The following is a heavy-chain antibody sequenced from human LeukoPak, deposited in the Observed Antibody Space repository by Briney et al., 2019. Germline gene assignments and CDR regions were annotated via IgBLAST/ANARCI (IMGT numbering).Heavy chain of an antibody. CDR3: ARWDGYSSSWYSHHLDY. D-gene: IGHD6-13*01. J-gene: IGHJ4*02. CDR2: ISAYNCNT. V-gene: IGHV1-18*01. Sequence: ASVKVSCTASGYTFTSYGISWVRQAPGQGLEWMGWISAYNCNTNYAQKLQGRVTMTTDTSTSTAYMELRSLRSDDTAVYYCARWDGYSSSWYSHHLDYWGQGTLVTVSS. CDR1: GYTFTSYG.